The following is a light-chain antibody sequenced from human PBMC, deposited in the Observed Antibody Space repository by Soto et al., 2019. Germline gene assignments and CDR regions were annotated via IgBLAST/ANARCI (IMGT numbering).Light chain of an antibody. V-gene: IGKV1-5*01. CDR2: DAS. CDR1: QSVTNW. CDR3: QQYTAYPYT. J-gene: IGKJ2*01. Sequence: DIQMTQSPSTLSASVGDRVTITCRASQSVTNWLAWYQQKPGKAPNLLIYDASRLQSGIPSRFSGSGSWTEFTLTISSLQPDDFATYYCQQYTAYPYTFGRGTKLEIK.